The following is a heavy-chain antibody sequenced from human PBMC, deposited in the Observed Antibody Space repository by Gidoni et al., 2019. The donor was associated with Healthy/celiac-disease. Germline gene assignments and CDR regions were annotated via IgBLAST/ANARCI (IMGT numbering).Heavy chain of an antibody. J-gene: IGHJ2*01. CDR1: GGSISSSSYS. D-gene: IGHD5-18*01. Sequence: QLQLQESGPGLVKPSETLSLTCTVSGGSISSSSYSWGWIRQPPGKGLEWIGSIYYSGSTYYNPSLKSRVTISVDTSKNQFSLKLSSVTASDTAVYYCARHGTRSRGYSYGYWYFDLWGRGTLVTVSS. CDR3: ARHGTRSRGYSYGYWYFDL. CDR2: IYYSGST. V-gene: IGHV4-39*01.